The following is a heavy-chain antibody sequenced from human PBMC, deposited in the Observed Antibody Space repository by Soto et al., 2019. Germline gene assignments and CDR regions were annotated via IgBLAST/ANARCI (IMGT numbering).Heavy chain of an antibody. D-gene: IGHD3-16*02. CDR2: ISYDGSNK. Sequence: QVQLVESGGGVVQPGRSLRLSCAASGFTFSSYAMHWVRQAPGKGLEWVAVISYDGSNKYYADSVKGRFSISRDNSKNTLHLQMNSLRAEDTAVYYCAKASTYEYVWGSFRYYFDHWGQGALLTVSS. CDR1: GFTFSSYA. J-gene: IGHJ4*02. CDR3: AKASTYEYVWGSFRYYFDH. V-gene: IGHV3-30-3*01.